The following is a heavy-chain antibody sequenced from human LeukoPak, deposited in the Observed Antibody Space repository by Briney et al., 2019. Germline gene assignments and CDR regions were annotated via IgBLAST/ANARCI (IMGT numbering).Heavy chain of an antibody. V-gene: IGHV4-34*01. CDR3: ARAHSGYDFFWFDP. Sequence: SETLSLTCAVYGGSFSGYYWSWIRQPPGKGLEWIGEINHSGSTNYNPSLKSRVTISVDTSKNQFSLKLSSVTAADTAVYYCARAHSGYDFFWFDPWGQGTLVTVSS. CDR1: GGSFSGYY. CDR2: INHSGST. D-gene: IGHD5-12*01. J-gene: IGHJ5*02.